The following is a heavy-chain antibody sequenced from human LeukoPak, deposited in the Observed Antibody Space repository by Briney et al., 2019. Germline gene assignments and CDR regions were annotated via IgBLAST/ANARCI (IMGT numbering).Heavy chain of an antibody. CDR1: GFTFSSYG. Sequence: PGGSLRLSCAASGFTFSSYGMHWVRQAPGKGLEWVAVISYDGSNKYYADSVKGRFTISRDNSKNTLYLQMNSLRAEDTAVYYCAKSWTFLGAVFTCWGVPAAMAYGMDVWGQGTTVTVSS. J-gene: IGHJ6*02. D-gene: IGHD2-2*01. CDR3: AKSWTFLGAVFTCWGVPAAMAYGMDV. CDR2: ISYDGSNK. V-gene: IGHV3-30*18.